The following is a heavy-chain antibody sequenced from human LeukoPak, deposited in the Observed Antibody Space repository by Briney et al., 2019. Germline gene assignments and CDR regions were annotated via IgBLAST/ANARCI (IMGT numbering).Heavy chain of an antibody. CDR2: IIPIFGTA. CDR1: GGTFSSYA. CDR3: ARLPAARGVRAYYYFDY. V-gene: IGHV1-69*01. D-gene: IGHD3-10*01. J-gene: IGHJ4*02. Sequence: SVKVSCKASGGTFSSYAISWVRQAPGQGLEWMGGIIPIFGTANYAQKFQGRVTITADESTSTAYMELSSLRSEYPAVYYCARLPAARGVRAYYYFDYWGQGTLVTVSS.